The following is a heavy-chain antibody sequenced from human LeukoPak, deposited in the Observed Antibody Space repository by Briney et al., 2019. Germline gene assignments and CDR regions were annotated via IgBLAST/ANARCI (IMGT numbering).Heavy chain of an antibody. J-gene: IGHJ3*01. V-gene: IGHV3-7*01. Sequence: PGGSLRLSCAASEFTFSSYWINWVRQAPGKGTEWVANINPDGSQKKYADSVKGRFTISRDNARNSPYLQMNSLRDNDTAVYYCARGASQNVFDFWGQGTTVIVSS. CDR1: EFTFSSYW. CDR2: INPDGSQK. CDR3: ARGASQNVFDF.